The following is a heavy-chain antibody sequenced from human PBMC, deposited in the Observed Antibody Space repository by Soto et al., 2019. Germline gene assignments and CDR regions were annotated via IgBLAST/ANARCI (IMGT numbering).Heavy chain of an antibody. CDR2: ISYDGSNK. J-gene: IGHJ4*02. CDR1: GFTFSSYA. V-gene: IGHV3-30-3*01. CDR3: ARERGGYSYYYFDY. D-gene: IGHD5-18*01. Sequence: GGSLRLSCAASGFTFSSYAMHWVRQAPGKGLEWVAVISYDGSNKYYADPVKGRFTISRDNSKSTLYQQMNSLRAEDKAVYFCARERGGYSYYYFDYWGQGTLVTVSS.